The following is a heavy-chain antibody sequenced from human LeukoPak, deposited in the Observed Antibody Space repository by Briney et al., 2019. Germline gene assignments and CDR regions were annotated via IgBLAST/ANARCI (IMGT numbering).Heavy chain of an antibody. CDR3: AREIRGSDAYFDY. D-gene: IGHD3-10*01. J-gene: IGHJ4*02. CDR1: GGTFSSYA. V-gene: IGHV1-69*05. CDR2: IIPIFGTA. Sequence: SVKVSCKXSGGTFSSYAISWVRQAPRQGLEWMGRIIPIFGTANYAQKFQGRVTITTDESTSTAYMELSSLRSEDTAVYYCAREIRGSDAYFDYWGQGTLVTVSS.